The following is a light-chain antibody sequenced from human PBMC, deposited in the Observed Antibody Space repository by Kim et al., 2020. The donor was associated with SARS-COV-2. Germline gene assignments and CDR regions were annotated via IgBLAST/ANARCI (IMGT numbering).Light chain of an antibody. V-gene: IGKV1-39*01. CDR1: QSISSY. J-gene: IGKJ1*01. Sequence: LSASVDDRVTITCRASQSISSYLNWYQQKPGKAPKLLIYAASSLQSGVPSRFSGSGSGTDFTLTISSLQPEDFATYYCQQSYSTRFGQGTKVDIK. CDR3: QQSYSTR. CDR2: AAS.